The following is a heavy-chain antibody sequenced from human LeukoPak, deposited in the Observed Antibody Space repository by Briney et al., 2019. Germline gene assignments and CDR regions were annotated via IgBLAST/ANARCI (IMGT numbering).Heavy chain of an antibody. CDR2: IYHSGST. V-gene: IGHV4-38-2*02. Sequence: SETLSLTCTVSGYSISSGYYWGWIRQPPGKGPEWIGSIYHSGSTYYNPSLKSRVTISVDTSKNQFSLKLSSVTAADTAVYYCARIGGSYHIGGSIDYWGQGTLVTVSS. CDR3: ARIGGSYHIGGSIDY. D-gene: IGHD1-26*01. CDR1: GYSISSGYY. J-gene: IGHJ4*02.